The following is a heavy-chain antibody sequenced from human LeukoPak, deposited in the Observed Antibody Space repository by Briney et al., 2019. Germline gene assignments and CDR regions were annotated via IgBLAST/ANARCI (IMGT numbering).Heavy chain of an antibody. Sequence: GGSLRLSCAASGFTFSSYSMNWVRQAPGKGLEWVSSISSSSSYIYYADSVKGRFTMSRDNAKNSLYLQMNSLRAEDTAVYHCARESSSWRYFDYWGQGTLVTVSS. J-gene: IGHJ4*02. CDR1: GFTFSSYS. CDR2: ISSSSSYI. V-gene: IGHV3-21*01. CDR3: ARESSSWRYFDY. D-gene: IGHD6-13*01.